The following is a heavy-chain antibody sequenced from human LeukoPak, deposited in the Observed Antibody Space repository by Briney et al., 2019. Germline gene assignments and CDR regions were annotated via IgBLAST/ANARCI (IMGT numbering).Heavy chain of an antibody. D-gene: IGHD3-9*01. J-gene: IGHJ3*02. CDR1: GGSISSYY. CDR3: ARARYVNSFYAFDI. Sequence: SQTLALTYAVSGGSISSYYWSWIRLPPAKGLEWIGDLSKSGNTNYSPSLKSRVTIFGNTSKNQFFLKLSSVTAAGTAVYYCARARYVNSFYAFDIWGQGTLVTVSS. CDR2: LSKSGNT. V-gene: IGHV4-59*01.